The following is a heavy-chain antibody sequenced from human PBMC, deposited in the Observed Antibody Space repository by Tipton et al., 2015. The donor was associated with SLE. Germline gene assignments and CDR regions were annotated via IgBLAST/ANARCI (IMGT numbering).Heavy chain of an antibody. CDR1: GFSFIRYW. Sequence: SLRLSCAASGFSFIRYWMHWVRHAPGKGLMWVALIDSDGTITKYADTVKGRFTISRDNAKDTLYLQMNSLRAEDTAVYYCARIQYYDAGARDYWGQGTMGTVSS. J-gene: IGHJ3*01. CDR3: ARIQYYDAGARDY. D-gene: IGHD3-22*01. CDR2: IDSDGTIT. V-gene: IGHV3-74*01.